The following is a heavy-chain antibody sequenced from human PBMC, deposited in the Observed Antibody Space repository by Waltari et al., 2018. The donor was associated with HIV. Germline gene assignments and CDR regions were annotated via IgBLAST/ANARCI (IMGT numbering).Heavy chain of an antibody. V-gene: IGHV7-4-1*02. CDR1: GYTFTSNA. CDR2: INTNTGNP. D-gene: IGHD3-3*01. Sequence: QVQLVQSGSELKKPGASVKVSCKASGYTFTSNAINWVRQAPGQGPEWMGWINTNTGNPTYAQDFIGRFVFSLDTSVSTAFLQISSLKPEDTAVYYCARLTKKTVVTISYWWFDLWGRGTLVTVSS. J-gene: IGHJ2*01. CDR3: ARLTKKTVVTISYWWFDL.